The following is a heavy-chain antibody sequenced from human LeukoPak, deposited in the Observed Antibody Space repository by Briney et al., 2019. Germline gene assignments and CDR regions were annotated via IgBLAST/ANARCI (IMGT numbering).Heavy chain of an antibody. Sequence: SETLSLSCTVSGGSISGGGYYWSWIRQHPGKGLEWIGYISYSGTTYYNPSLKSRVTLSVDTSTNQFSLRLSSVTAADTAVYYCARLYDLYYYTDVWGKGTTGTVSS. D-gene: IGHD2/OR15-2a*01. CDR2: ISYSGTT. CDR1: GGSISGGGYY. J-gene: IGHJ6*03. V-gene: IGHV4-31*03. CDR3: ARLYDLYYYTDV.